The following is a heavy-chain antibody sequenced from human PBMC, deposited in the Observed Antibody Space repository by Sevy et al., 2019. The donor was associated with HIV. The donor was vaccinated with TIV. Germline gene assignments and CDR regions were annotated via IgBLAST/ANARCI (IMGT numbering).Heavy chain of an antibody. V-gene: IGHV2-5*02. J-gene: IGHJ6*02. CDR2: IYWDEDK. CDR3: VHSRMRGNGMDV. CDR1: GFSLSTAGVG. Sequence: SGPTLVNPTQTLTLTCTFSGFSLSTAGVGVGWIRQSPGKTLECLALIYWDEDKRYRTSLRSRLTINKDTSKNQVVLTMTNMDPVDTATYYCVHSRMRGNGMDVWVQGTTVTVSS.